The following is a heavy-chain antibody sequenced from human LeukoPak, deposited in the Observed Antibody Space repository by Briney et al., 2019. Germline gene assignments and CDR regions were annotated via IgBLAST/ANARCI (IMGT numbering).Heavy chain of an antibody. J-gene: IGHJ5*02. D-gene: IGHD3-10*01. CDR1: GYTFTSYY. Sequence: ASVKVSCKASGYTFTSYYMHWVRQAPGQGLEWMGIINPSGGSTSYAQKFQGRVTMTRDTSTSTVYMELSSLRSEDTAVYYCARGLWFGELPNNWFDPWGQGTLVTVSS. CDR3: ARGLWFGELPNNWFDP. CDR2: INPSGGST. V-gene: IGHV1-46*01.